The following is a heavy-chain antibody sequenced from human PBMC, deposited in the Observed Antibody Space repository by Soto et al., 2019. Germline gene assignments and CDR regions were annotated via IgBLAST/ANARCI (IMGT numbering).Heavy chain of an antibody. CDR3: ARDPQVRTQPYEYYYYGMDV. D-gene: IGHD3-3*01. V-gene: IGHV3-48*03. CDR1: GFTFSSYE. J-gene: IGHJ6*02. Sequence: EVQLVESGGGLVQPGGSLRLSCAASGFTFSSYEMNWVRQAPGKGLEWVSYISSSGSTIYYADSVKGRFTISRDNAKNSLYLQMNSLRAEVTAVYYCARDPQVRTQPYEYYYYGMDVWGQGTTVTVSS. CDR2: ISSSGSTI.